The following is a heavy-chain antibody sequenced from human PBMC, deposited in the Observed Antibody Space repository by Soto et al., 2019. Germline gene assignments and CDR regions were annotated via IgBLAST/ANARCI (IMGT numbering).Heavy chain of an antibody. CDR1: GGSTSGYY. CDR3: ARDLWGYCGTDCYPLDV. CDR2: MYNTGST. D-gene: IGHD2-21*02. V-gene: IGHV4-59*01. J-gene: IGHJ6*02. Sequence: SETLSLTCTVSGGSTSGYYWSWIRQPPGKGLEWIGYMYNTGSTVYNPSFRSRVTISVDTSKNQFSLKLNSVTAADTAVYYCARDLWGYCGTDCYPLDVWGQGTTVTVSS.